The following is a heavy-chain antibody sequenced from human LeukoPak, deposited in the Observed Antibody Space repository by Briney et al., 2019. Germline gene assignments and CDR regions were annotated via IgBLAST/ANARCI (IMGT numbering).Heavy chain of an antibody. CDR3: ARDPSSFGGRFDP. CDR1: GGSISSYY. Sequence: ETLSLTCPVSGGSISSYYWNWTRRPAGKGLEGIGRICSSGSTNYNPSLTSRVTMSVDTSKNQFSLKLSSVTAADTAVYYCARDPSSFGGRFDPWGQGTLVAVSS. V-gene: IGHV4-4*07. CDR2: ICSSGST. D-gene: IGHD3-10*01. J-gene: IGHJ5*02.